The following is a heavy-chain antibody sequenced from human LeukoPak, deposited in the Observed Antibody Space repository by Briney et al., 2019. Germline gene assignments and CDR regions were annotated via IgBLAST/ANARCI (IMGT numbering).Heavy chain of an antibody. CDR3: AKSTRGIASRGFDF. Sequence: GGSLRLSCGASVSTFSGSTMNWVRQAPGKGLEWVSSILGTSTYIYYADSVKGRFTVSRDNAQKSLYLQMNSLRAEDTAMYYCAKSTRGIASRGFDFWGQGTLVTVSS. J-gene: IGHJ4*02. D-gene: IGHD3-10*01. CDR2: ILGTSTYI. CDR1: VSTFSGST. V-gene: IGHV3-21*01.